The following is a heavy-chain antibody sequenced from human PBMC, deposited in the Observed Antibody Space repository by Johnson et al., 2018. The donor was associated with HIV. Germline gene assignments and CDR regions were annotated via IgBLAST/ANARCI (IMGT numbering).Heavy chain of an antibody. CDR1: GFTFGDYV. Sequence: VQLVESGGGLVQPGRSLTLSCRASGFTFGDYVMSWFRQVPGKGLEWVGFIRSKGSGGTTEYVASVKGRFIISRDDSKSIVYLQMNSLKTEDTAVYYCARGAQGCMERLHSTDIYHDAFDIWGQGTMVTVSS. J-gene: IGHJ3*02. CDR3: ARGAQGCMERLHSTDIYHDAFDI. V-gene: IGHV3-49*03. CDR2: IRSKGSGGTT. D-gene: IGHD3-3*01.